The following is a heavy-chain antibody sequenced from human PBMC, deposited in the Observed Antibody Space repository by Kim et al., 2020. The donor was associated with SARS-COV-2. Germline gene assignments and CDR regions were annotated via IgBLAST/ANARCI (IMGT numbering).Heavy chain of an antibody. D-gene: IGHD6-13*01. CDR1: GFTFSDCY. V-gene: IGHV3-11*01. CDR3: ARGSSSWPSFDY. J-gene: IGHJ4*02. Sequence: GGSLRLSCAASGFTFSDCYMKWIRQAPGKGLEWVSYISSSASTIYYADSVKGRFTISRDNAKNSVYLQMNSLRAEDTAVYYCARGSSSWPSFDYWGQGTLVTVSS. CDR2: ISSSASTI.